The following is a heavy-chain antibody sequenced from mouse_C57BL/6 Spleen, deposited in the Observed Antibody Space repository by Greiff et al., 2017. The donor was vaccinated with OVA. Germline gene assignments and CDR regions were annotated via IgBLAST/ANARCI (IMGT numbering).Heavy chain of an antibody. CDR2: ISYSGST. V-gene: IGHV3-1*01. J-gene: IGHJ4*01. Sequence: EVHLVESGPGMVKPSQSLSLTCTVTGYSITSGYDWHWIRHFPGNKLEWMGYISYSGSTNYNPSLKSRISITHDTSKNHFFLKLNSVTTEDTATYYCARGYDYAYAMDYWGQGTSVTVSS. CDR1: GYSITSGYD. CDR3: ARGYDYAYAMDY. D-gene: IGHD2-4*01.